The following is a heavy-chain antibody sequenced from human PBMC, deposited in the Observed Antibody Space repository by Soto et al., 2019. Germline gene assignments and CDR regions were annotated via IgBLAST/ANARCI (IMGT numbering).Heavy chain of an antibody. V-gene: IGHV1-18*01. CDR1: GYTFTSYG. Sequence: ASVKVSCKASGYTFTSYGISWVRQAPGQGLEWMGWISAYNGNTNYAQKFQGRVTITRDISASTVYMEMSSLRSEDTAVYFCARVTDYFDTIGYSREYFQHWGQGTPVTVSS. CDR3: ARVTDYFDTIGYSREYFQH. CDR2: ISAYNGNT. D-gene: IGHD3-22*01. J-gene: IGHJ1*01.